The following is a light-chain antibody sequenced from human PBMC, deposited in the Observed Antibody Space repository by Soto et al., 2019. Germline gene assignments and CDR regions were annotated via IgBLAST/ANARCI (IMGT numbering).Light chain of an antibody. V-gene: IGKV1-33*01. CDR3: QRQSNWPRT. Sequence: DIQMTQSPSSLSASVGDRVTITCQASQDISNYLNWYQQKPGKAPKLLIYDASNLETGVPSRFSGSGSGTDFTFTISSLQPEDIATYYCQRQSNWPRTFGQGTKVEIK. J-gene: IGKJ1*01. CDR1: QDISNY. CDR2: DAS.